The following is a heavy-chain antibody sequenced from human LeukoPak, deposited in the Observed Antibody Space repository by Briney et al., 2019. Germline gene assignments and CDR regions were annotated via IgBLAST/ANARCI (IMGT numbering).Heavy chain of an antibody. D-gene: IGHD5-12*01. CDR3: ARHLYSGYDRVFDY. V-gene: IGHV4-59*08. J-gene: IGHJ4*02. Sequence: SETLSLTCTVSGGSISGYYWIWIRQPPGKGLEWIGYVYYNGITNYNPSLKSRVTISVGTSKSQFSLKLSSVTAADTAVYFCARHLYSGYDRVFDYWGQGSLVTVSS. CDR2: VYYNGIT. CDR1: GGSISGYY.